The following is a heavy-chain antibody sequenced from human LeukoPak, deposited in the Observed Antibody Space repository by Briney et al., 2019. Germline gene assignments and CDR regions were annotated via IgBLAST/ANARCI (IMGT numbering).Heavy chain of an antibody. CDR3: VRGNWFVDY. CDR1: GFTFSSYS. V-gene: IGHV3-21*05. J-gene: IGHJ4*02. Sequence: GGSLRLSCEASGFTFSSYSMSWLRRTPGKGLEWLSYISISSTYLHYADSVKGRFTISRDNAKKSLFLQMNSLRADDTAVYYCVRGNWFVDYWGQGTLVTVSS. CDR2: ISISSTYL. D-gene: IGHD1-20*01.